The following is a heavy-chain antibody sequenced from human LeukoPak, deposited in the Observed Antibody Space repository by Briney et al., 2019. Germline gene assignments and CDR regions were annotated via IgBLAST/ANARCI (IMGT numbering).Heavy chain of an antibody. D-gene: IGHD3-9*01. Sequence: PGGSLRLSCAASGFTFSSYAMSWVRQAPGKGLEWVSAISGSGGSTYYADSVKGRFTISRDNSKNTLYLQMNSLRAEDTAVYYCAKDSIRYFDWLGPRWTDYFDYWGQGTLVTVSS. CDR2: ISGSGGST. CDR3: AKDSIRYFDWLGPRWTDYFDY. CDR1: GFTFSSYA. J-gene: IGHJ4*02. V-gene: IGHV3-23*01.